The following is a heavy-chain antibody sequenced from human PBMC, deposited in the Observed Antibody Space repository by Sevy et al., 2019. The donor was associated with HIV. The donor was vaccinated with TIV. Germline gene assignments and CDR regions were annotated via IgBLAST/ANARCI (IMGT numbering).Heavy chain of an antibody. D-gene: IGHD3-22*01. J-gene: IGHJ4*02. CDR3: ATAPGYYDSSPFDY. V-gene: IGHV3-15*01. CDR2: IKSKIDGETT. Sequence: GGSLRLSCAVSGFTFSNAWMKWVRQAPGTGLQWVGLIKSKIDGETTDYAAPVKGRFTISRDDSKNTVYLQMNSLKTEDTAVYYCATAPGYYDSSPFDYWGPGTLVTVSS. CDR1: GFTFSNAW.